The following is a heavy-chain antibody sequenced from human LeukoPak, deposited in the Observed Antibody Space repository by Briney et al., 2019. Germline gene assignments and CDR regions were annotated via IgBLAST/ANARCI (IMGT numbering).Heavy chain of an antibody. CDR1: GFTVSSNY. D-gene: IGHD1-7*01. CDR2: FYSAGST. Sequence: PGGSLRLSCAASGFTVSSNYMTWVRQAPGKGLEWVSVFYSAGSTKYTDSVKGRFTISRDNSKNTLYLQMNSLRADDTAVYYCARGTIAYSLDYWGQGTLVTVSS. CDR3: ARGTIAYSLDY. J-gene: IGHJ4*02. V-gene: IGHV3-53*01.